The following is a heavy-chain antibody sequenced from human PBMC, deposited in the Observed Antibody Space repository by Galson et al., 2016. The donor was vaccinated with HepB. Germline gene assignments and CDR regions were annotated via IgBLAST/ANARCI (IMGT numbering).Heavy chain of an antibody. D-gene: IGHD2-15*01. Sequence: SLRLSCAVSGFTFSRHAMSWVRQAPGKGLEWVAIVRTTDVRSGPKTFYAESVKGRFTISRDDSRNTVYLQMTSLTDADTDVYFCKKLYWGDGSCYPRPYYFDYWGQGNLVTVSP. CDR1: GFTFSRHA. J-gene: IGHJ4*02. V-gene: IGHV3-23*01. CDR2: VRTTDVRSGPKT. CDR3: KKLYWGDGSCYPRPYYFDY.